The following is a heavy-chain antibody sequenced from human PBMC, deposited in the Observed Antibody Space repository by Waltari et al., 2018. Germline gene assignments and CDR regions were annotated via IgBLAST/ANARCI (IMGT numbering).Heavy chain of an antibody. CDR3: AGDSSGYWRENAFDI. V-gene: IGHV3-53*01. Sequence: EVQLVESGGGLIQPGGSLRLSCAASGFTVSRNYMSWVRPAPGKGLEWVSVIYSGGSTYYADSVKGRFTISRDNSKNTLYLQMNSLRAEDTAVYYCAGDSSGYWRENAFDIWGQGTMVTVSS. D-gene: IGHD3-22*01. CDR1: GFTVSRNY. CDR2: IYSGGST. J-gene: IGHJ3*02.